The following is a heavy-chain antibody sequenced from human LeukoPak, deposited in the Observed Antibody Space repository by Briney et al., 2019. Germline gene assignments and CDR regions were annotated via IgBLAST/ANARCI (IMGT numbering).Heavy chain of an antibody. CDR2: IIPIFGTA. CDR3: ASGTGYSSSWNLDY. J-gene: IGHJ4*02. D-gene: IGHD6-13*01. Sequence: SVKVSCKASGGTFSSYAISWVRQAPGQGLEWTGGIIPIFGTANYAQKFQGRVTITTDESTSTAYMELSSLRSEDTAVYYCASGTGYSSSWNLDYWGQGTLVTVSS. CDR1: GGTFSSYA. V-gene: IGHV1-69*05.